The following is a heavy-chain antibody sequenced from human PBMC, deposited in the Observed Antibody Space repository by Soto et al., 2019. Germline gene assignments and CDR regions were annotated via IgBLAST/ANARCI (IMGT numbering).Heavy chain of an antibody. CDR1: GGTFSSYT. CDR3: ARDCSSTSCYAYP. Sequence: QVQLVQSGAEVKKPGSSVKVSCKASGGTFSSYTISWVRQAPGQGLEWMGRIIPILGIANYAQKFQGRVTITADKSTSTAYMELCSLRSEDTAVYYCARDCSSTSCYAYPWGQGTLLTVSS. V-gene: IGHV1-69*08. D-gene: IGHD2-2*01. CDR2: IIPILGIA. J-gene: IGHJ5*02.